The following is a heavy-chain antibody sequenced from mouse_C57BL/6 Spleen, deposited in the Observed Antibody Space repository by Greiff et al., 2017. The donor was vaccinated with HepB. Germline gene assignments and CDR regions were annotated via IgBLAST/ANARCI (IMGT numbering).Heavy chain of an antibody. V-gene: IGHV1-61*01. CDR2: IYPSDSET. D-gene: IGHD1-1*01. CDR3: ARANYYGSSYYYAMDY. Sequence: QVQLQQPGAELVRPGSSVMLSCKASGYTFTSYWLDWVKQRPGQGLEWIGNIYPSDSETHYNQKFKDKATLTVDKSSSTAYMQLSSLTSEDSAVYYCARANYYGSSYYYAMDYWGQGTSVTVSS. J-gene: IGHJ4*01. CDR1: GYTFTSYW.